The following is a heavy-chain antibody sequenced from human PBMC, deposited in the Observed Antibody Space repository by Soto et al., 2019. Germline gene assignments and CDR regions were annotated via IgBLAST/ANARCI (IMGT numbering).Heavy chain of an antibody. CDR2: FYNSGST. CDR1: GVSVNSDSSY. V-gene: IGHV4-61*01. J-gene: IGHJ4*02. CDR3: VRDGTA. Sequence: PSETLSLTCTVSGVSVNSDSSYWSWIRQPPGKGLEWIGYFYNSGSTNYNPSLNSRVTISADTSRNQFSLKLTSVTAADTALYYCVRDGTAWGQGILVTVSS.